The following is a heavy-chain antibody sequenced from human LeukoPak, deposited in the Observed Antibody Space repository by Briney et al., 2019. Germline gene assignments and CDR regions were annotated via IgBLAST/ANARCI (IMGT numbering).Heavy chain of an antibody. D-gene: IGHD4-23*01. J-gene: IGHJ4*02. V-gene: IGHV1-18*01. Sequence: GASVKVSCKASGYTFSSYGMSWVRQAPGQSLEWMGWISAYNGNTNYAQKFQDRVTMTTDTSTSTAYMELRSLRSDDTAVYYCARDHSYGGKELAYRGQGTLVTVSS. CDR3: ARDHSYGGKELAY. CDR1: GYTFSSYG. CDR2: ISAYNGNT.